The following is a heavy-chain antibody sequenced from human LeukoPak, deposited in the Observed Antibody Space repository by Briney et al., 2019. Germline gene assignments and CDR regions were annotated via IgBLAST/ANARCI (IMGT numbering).Heavy chain of an antibody. Sequence: PGGSLRLSCAASGFTFSSYWMHWVRQAPGKGLVWVSRINSDGSSTSYADSVKGRFTISRDNAKNTLYLQMNSLRAEDTAVYYCARSGDYYDFWSGYYYYFDYWGQGTLVTVSS. CDR1: GFTFSSYW. D-gene: IGHD3-3*01. CDR3: ARSGDYYDFWSGYYYYFDY. CDR2: INSDGSST. V-gene: IGHV3-74*01. J-gene: IGHJ4*02.